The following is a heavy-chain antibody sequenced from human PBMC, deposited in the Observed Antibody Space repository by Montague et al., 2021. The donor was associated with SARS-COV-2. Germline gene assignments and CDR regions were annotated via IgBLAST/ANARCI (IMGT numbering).Heavy chain of an antibody. J-gene: IGHJ4*02. V-gene: IGHV4-61*01. D-gene: IGHD5-24*01. CDR2: MYDSGITHYASGVT. CDR1: GGSVSSGSYY. CDR3: AGRDGYKQSLDY. Sequence: SETLSLTCTVSGGSVSSGSYYWSWIRQPPGKGLEWIGDMYDSGITHYASGVTNYNPSLRSRVSISVDRSVNQFSLSLSSVTAADTAVSYCAGRDGYKQSLDYWGQGTLVTVSS.